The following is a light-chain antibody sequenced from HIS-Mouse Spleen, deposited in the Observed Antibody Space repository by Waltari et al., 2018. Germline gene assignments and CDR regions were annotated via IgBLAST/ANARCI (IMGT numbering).Light chain of an antibody. CDR1: ALPKQY. Sequence: SYELTQPPSVSVYPGQTARITCSGDALPKQYAYWYQQKPGQAPVLVIYKDSERPSGIPERFSGSSSGTTVTLTISGVQAEDEADYYCQSADSSGTYWVFGGGTKLTVL. CDR2: KDS. J-gene: IGLJ3*02. CDR3: QSADSSGTYWV. V-gene: IGLV3-25*03.